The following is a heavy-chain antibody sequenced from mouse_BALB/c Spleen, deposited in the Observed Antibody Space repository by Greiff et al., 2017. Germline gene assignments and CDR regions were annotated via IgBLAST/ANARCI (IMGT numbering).Heavy chain of an antibody. CDR2: IYPGNSGT. CDR3: TRAGGYGYWYFDV. J-gene: IGHJ1*01. CDR1: GYSFTSYW. Sequence: EVQLQQSGTVLARPGASVKMSCKASGYSFTSYWMHWVKQRPGQGLEWIGAIYPGNSGTSYNQKFKGKAKLTAVTSASTAYIELSSLTNEDSAVYYCTRAGGYGYWYFDVWGAGTTVTVSS. V-gene: IGHV1-5*01. D-gene: IGHD2-2*01.